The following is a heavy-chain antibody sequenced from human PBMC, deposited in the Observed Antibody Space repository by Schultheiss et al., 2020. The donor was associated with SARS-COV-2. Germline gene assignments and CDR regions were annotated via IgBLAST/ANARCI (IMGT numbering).Heavy chain of an antibody. CDR3: ARGRLWFGTRYYGMDV. V-gene: IGHV1-8*01. D-gene: IGHD3-10*01. CDR2: MNPNSGNT. Sequence: ASVKVSCKASGYTFTSYDINWVRQATGQGLEWMGWMNPNSGNTGYAQKFQGRVTMTRNTSISTAYMELSSLRSEDTAVYYCARGRLWFGTRYYGMDVWGQGTTVTVFS. J-gene: IGHJ6*02. CDR1: GYTFTSYD.